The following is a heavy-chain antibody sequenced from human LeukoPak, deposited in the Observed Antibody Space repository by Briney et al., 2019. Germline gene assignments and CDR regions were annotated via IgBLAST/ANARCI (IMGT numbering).Heavy chain of an antibody. Sequence: GGSLRLSCAASGFTFSNYAMSWVRQAPEKGLEWVSPIGGRGGSTYYADSVKGRFTISRDNSKNTLSVQMNSLRAEDTAVYYCAKDLRSGDLLPDYWGQGTLVTVSS. D-gene: IGHD1-26*01. J-gene: IGHJ4*02. CDR3: AKDLRSGDLLPDY. CDR1: GFTFSNYA. V-gene: IGHV3-23*01. CDR2: IGGRGGST.